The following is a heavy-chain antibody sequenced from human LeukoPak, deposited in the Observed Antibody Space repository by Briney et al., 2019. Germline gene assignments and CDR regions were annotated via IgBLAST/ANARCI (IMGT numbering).Heavy chain of an antibody. CDR2: ISSSSSYI. CDR3: ARERDY. CDR1: GFTLSTNA. Sequence: GGSLRLSCLTSGFTLSTNAMSWVRQAPGKGLEWVSSISSSSSYIYYADSVKGRFTISRDNAKDSLYLQMNSLRAEDTAVYYCARERDYWGQGTLVTVSS. V-gene: IGHV3-21*01. J-gene: IGHJ4*02.